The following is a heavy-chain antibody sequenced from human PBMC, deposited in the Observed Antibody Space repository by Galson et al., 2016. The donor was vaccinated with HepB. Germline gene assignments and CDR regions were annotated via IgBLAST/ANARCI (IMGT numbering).Heavy chain of an antibody. CDR2: IYWDDDK. Sequence: PALVKPTQTLTLTCTFSGFSLSTSGVGVGWIRQPPGKALEWLALIYWDDDKRYSPSLKSRLTITKDTSKNQVVLTMTNMDPVDTATYYCAHGRVVQGVIRWFDPWGQGTLVTVSS. CDR1: GFSLSTSGVG. J-gene: IGHJ5*02. V-gene: IGHV2-5*02. D-gene: IGHD3-10*01. CDR3: AHGRVVQGVIRWFDP.